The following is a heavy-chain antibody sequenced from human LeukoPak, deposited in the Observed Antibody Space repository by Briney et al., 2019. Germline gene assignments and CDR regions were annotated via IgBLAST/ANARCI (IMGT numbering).Heavy chain of an antibody. D-gene: IGHD4-17*01. J-gene: IGHJ4*02. V-gene: IGHV4-59*01. CDR3: ARDHQYGDYDGTFDY. Sequence: SETLSLTCTVSGGSISSYYWSWIRQPPGKGLEWIGYIYYSGSTNYNPSLKSRVTISVDTSKNQFSLKLSSVTAADTAVYYCARDHQYGDYDGTFDYWGQGTLVTVSS. CDR2: IYYSGST. CDR1: GGSISSYY.